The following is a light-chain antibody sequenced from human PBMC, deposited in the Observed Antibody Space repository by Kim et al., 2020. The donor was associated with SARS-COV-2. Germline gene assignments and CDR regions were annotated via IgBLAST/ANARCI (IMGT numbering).Light chain of an antibody. CDR3: QSYNRSIVV. J-gene: IGLJ2*01. Sequence: GKPATAACTPSRGCIADKYVQWYQQRPGGVPTTVVYEADQRPSGVPDRFSGSIDKSSNSASLTISGLKPEDEADYYCQSYNRSIVVFGGGTQLTVL. CDR2: EAD. CDR1: RGCIADKY. V-gene: IGLV6-57*03.